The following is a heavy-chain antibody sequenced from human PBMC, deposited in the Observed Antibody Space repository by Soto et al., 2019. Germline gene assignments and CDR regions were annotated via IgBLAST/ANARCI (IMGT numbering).Heavy chain of an antibody. Sequence: VQLVESGGGVVQPGRSLRLSCAASGFTISDYVMHWVRQAPGKGLEWVAVVSHDGRNTHYADSVKGRFTISRDSSKNTVSLEMTSLRAEDTAVYYCAKGGRQWPVTSDFNYWGQGALVTVSS. V-gene: IGHV3-30*18. CDR3: AKGGRQWPVTSDFNY. D-gene: IGHD6-19*01. CDR2: VSHDGRNT. J-gene: IGHJ4*02. CDR1: GFTISDYV.